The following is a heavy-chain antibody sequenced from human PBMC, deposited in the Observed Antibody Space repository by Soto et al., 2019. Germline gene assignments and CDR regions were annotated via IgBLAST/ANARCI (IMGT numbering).Heavy chain of an antibody. CDR2: ISGSGSST. Sequence: EVQLLESGGGLVEPGGSRRLSCAASGFTFSSYTMSWVRQAPGKGLEWVSTISGSGSSTYSADSVKGRFTISRDNSKNTLDLQMNSLRVEEEAIYYCAEAWGIDYWGQGTLVTVSS. D-gene: IGHD7-27*01. J-gene: IGHJ4*02. CDR1: GFTFSSYT. V-gene: IGHV3-23*01. CDR3: AEAWGIDY.